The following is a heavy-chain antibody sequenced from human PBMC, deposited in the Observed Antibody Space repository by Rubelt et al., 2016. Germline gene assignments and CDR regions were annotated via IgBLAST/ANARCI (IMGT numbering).Heavy chain of an antibody. CDR3: ARHVLHCSGGSCYQFDY. J-gene: IGHJ4*02. V-gene: IGHV5-10-1*01. CDR2: IDPSDSYT. CDR1: GYSFTSYW. Sequence: GESLKISCKGSGYSFTSYWISWVRQMPGKGLEWMGRIDPSDSYTNYSPSFQGHVTISADKSISTAYLQWSSLKASDTAMYYCARHVLHCSGGSCYQFDYWGQGTLVTVSS. D-gene: IGHD2-15*01.